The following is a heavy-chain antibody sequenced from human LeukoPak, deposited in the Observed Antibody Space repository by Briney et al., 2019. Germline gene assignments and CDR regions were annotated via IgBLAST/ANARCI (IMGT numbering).Heavy chain of an antibody. D-gene: IGHD4-17*01. CDR1: GFTFSNYG. J-gene: IGHJ6*02. V-gene: IGHV3-33*01. Sequence: GGSLRLSCAASGFTFSNYGMHWVRQAPGKGLEWVAVIWYDGSNKYYADSVKGRFTISRDNSKNTLYLQRNSLRAEDTAVYYCARGATVTTFVSSQRDYYYYHGMDVWGQGTTVTVSS. CDR3: ARGATVTTFVSSQRDYYYYHGMDV. CDR2: IWYDGSNK.